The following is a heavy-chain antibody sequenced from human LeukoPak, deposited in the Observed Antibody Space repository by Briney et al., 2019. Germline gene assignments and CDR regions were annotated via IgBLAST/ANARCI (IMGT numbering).Heavy chain of an antibody. V-gene: IGHV4-59*08. CDR3: ARQPAKTAAFDI. J-gene: IGHJ3*02. CDR2: VRDNGES. CDR1: GGSINPYY. D-gene: IGHD5-18*01. Sequence: SETLSITCSVSGGSINPYYRSWIRQPPGKGLEWIAYVRDNGESNYNPSLKSRLTISVDTPNNQISLRLSFVTAADTAMYYCARQPAKTAAFDIWGLGTGVTVSS.